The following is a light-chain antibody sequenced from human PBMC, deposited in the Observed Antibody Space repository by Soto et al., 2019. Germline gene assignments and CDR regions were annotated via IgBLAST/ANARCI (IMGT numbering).Light chain of an antibody. CDR1: SSDVGGFNF. CDR3: SSYRSSSTLYV. Sequence: QSALTQPASVSGSPGQSITISCTGTSSDVGGFNFVSWYQHHPGKAPKLMIFDVSHRPSGVSNRFSGSKSGNTASLTISGLQAEDEADYFCSSYRSSSTLYVFGTGTKVTVL. J-gene: IGLJ1*01. V-gene: IGLV2-14*01. CDR2: DVS.